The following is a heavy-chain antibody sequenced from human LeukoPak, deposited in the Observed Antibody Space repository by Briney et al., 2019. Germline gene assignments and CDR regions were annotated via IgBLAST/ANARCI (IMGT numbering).Heavy chain of an antibody. CDR3: AKDTSIGKYCTSGVCSPFDY. CDR2: ISDSGDYT. CDR1: GFTFSSYA. D-gene: IGHD2-8*01. J-gene: IGHJ4*02. V-gene: IGHV3-23*01. Sequence: GGSLRLSCAGSGFTFSSYAMSWVRQAPGRGLEWVSAISDSGDYTYYADSVKGRFTISRDNSKNTLYLHVNSLRAEDTAVYYCAKDTSIGKYCTSGVCSPFDYWGQGTLVTVSS.